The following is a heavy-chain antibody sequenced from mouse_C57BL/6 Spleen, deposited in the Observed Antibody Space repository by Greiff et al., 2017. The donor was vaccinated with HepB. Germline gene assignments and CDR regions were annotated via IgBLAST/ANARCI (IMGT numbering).Heavy chain of an antibody. CDR2: INPNNGGT. J-gene: IGHJ4*01. CDR3: ARSSDYDGRGDAMDY. CDR1: GYTFTDYY. V-gene: IGHV1-26*01. D-gene: IGHD2-4*01. Sequence: EVQLQQSGPELVKPGASVKISCKASGYTFTDYYMNWVKQSHGKSLEWIGDINPNNGGTSYNQKFKGKATLTVDKSSSTAYMELRSLTSEDSAVYYCARSSDYDGRGDAMDYWGQGTSVTVSS.